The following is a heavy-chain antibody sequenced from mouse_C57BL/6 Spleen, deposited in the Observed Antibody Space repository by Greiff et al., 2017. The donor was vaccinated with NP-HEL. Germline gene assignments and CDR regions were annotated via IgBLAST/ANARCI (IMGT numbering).Heavy chain of an antibody. V-gene: IGHV1-69*01. J-gene: IGHJ3*01. Sequence: QVQLQQSGAELVMPGASVKLSCKASGYTFTSYWMHWVKQRPGQGLEWIGEIDPSDSYTNYNQKFKGKSTLTVDKSSSTAYMQLSSLTSEDSAVYYCASLAYWGQGTLVTVSA. CDR2: IDPSDSYT. CDR3: ASLAY. CDR1: GYTFTSYW.